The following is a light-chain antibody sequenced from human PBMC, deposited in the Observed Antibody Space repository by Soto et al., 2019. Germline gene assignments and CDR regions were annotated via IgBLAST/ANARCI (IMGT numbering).Light chain of an antibody. Sequence: QAVLTQSPSASASLGASVKLTCTLSSGHSSYAIAWHQQQPEQGPRYLMKLNSDGSHSKGDGIPDRFSGSSSGAERYLTISSLQSEDEADYYCQTWGTGFWVFGGGTKVTVL. CDR2: LNSDGSH. CDR1: SGHSSYA. CDR3: QTWGTGFWV. V-gene: IGLV4-69*01. J-gene: IGLJ3*02.